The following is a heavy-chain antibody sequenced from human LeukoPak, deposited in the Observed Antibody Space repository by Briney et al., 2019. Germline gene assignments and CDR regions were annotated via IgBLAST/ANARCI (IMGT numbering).Heavy chain of an antibody. D-gene: IGHD2-15*01. CDR2: ISAQNGNT. J-gene: IGHJ4*02. CDR1: GYMFTSHG. V-gene: IGHV1-18*01. Sequence: ASVKVSCKSSGYMFTSHGIHWLRQAPGQGLEWMGWISAQNGNTNYVQQFLGRVTMTRDTSASTAYMELRSLKSDDTAVYYCARDLGRVSSFDYWGQGTLVTVSS. CDR3: ARDLGRVSSFDY.